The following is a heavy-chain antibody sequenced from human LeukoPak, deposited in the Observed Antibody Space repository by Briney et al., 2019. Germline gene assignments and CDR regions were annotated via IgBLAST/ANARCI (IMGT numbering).Heavy chain of an antibody. V-gene: IGHV3-23*01. CDR3: AKDVGATIPFDY. D-gene: IGHD1-26*01. Sequence: TGGSLRLSCAASGFTFSSYAMSWVRQAPGKGLEWVSAISGSGGSTYYADSVKGRFTISRDSSKNTLYLQMNSLRAEDTAVYYCAKDVGATIPFDYWGQGTLVTVSS. CDR2: ISGSGGST. CDR1: GFTFSSYA. J-gene: IGHJ4*02.